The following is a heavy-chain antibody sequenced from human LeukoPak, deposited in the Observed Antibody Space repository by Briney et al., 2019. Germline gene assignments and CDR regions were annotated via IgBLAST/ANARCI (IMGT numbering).Heavy chain of an antibody. D-gene: IGHD1-26*01. Sequence: GGSLRLSCTTSGFTFGDFAMSWVRQAPGKGLEWVCFIRSKAYGETTECAASVKGRFTISRDDSKGIAYLQMDSLKTEDTAVYYCTRDYSGSYWDYDYWGQGTLVTVSS. CDR1: GFTFGDFA. J-gene: IGHJ4*02. V-gene: IGHV3-49*04. CDR2: IRSKAYGETT. CDR3: TRDYSGSYWDYDY.